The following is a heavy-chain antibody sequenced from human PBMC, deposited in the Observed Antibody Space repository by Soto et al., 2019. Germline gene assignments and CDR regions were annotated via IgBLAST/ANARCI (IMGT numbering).Heavy chain of an antibody. CDR2: ISSSSSYI. J-gene: IGHJ5*02. V-gene: IGHV3-21*01. CDR3: ARAVGDTPFNWFDP. D-gene: IGHD3-10*01. CDR1: GFTFSSYS. Sequence: GGSLRLSCAASGFTFSSYSMNWVRQAPGKGLEWVSSISSSSSYIYYADSVKGRFTISRDNAKNSLYLQMNSLRAEDTAVYYCARAVGDTPFNWFDPWGQGTLVTVSS.